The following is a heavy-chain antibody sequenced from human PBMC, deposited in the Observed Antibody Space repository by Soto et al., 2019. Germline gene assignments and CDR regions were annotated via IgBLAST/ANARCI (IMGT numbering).Heavy chain of an antibody. CDR1: GFIVTSNY. V-gene: IGHV3-53*01. Sequence: LRLSCAASGFIVTSNYMSWVRQAPGKGLEWVSVIYSDGTTNYAESVKGRFTISRDNSKNTVFLQMSSLRAEDTAVYYCAKGGPGASSGLFESWGQGTLVTVS. CDR2: IYSDGTT. CDR3: AKGGPGASSGLFES. D-gene: IGHD3-10*01. J-gene: IGHJ4*02.